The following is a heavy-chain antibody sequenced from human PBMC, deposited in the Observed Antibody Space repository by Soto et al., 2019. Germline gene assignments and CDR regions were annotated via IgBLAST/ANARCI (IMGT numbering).Heavy chain of an antibody. Sequence: SETLSLTCTVSGGSISSGGYYWSWIRQHPGKGLEWIGYIYYSGSTYYNPSLKSRVTISVDTSKNQFSLKLSSATAAVTAVYYCASDLPYYCDSSSYYYGSFEPWDPGTLVKASS. J-gene: IGHJ5*02. V-gene: IGHV4-31*03. CDR3: ASDLPYYCDSSSYYYGSFEP. CDR1: GGSISSGGYY. CDR2: IYYSGST. D-gene: IGHD3-22*01.